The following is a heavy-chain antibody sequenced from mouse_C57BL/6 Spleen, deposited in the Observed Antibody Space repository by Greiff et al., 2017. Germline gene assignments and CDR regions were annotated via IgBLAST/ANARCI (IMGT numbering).Heavy chain of an antibody. V-gene: IGHV1-19*01. CDR3: ARTWFAY. Sequence: EVKLMESGPVLVKPGASVKMSCKASGYTFTDYYMNWVKQSHGKSLEWIGVINPYNGGTSYNQKFKGKATLTVDKSSSTAYMELNSLTSEDSAVYYCARTWFAYWGQGTLVTVSA. CDR1: GYTFTDYY. J-gene: IGHJ3*01. CDR2: INPYNGGT.